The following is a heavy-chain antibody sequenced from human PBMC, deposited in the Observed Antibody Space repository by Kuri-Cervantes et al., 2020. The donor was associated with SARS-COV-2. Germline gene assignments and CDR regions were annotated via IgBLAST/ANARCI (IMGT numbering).Heavy chain of an antibody. CDR2: ISSSSSYT. Sequence: GGSLRLSCAASGFTFSDYYMSWIRQAPGKGLEWVSYISSSSSYTNYADSVKGRFIISRDNSKNTLFLQMDSLRAEDTAIYYCTTWITTFRTVTTDYWGQGTLVTVSS. CDR1: GFTFSDYY. CDR3: TTWITTFRTVTTDY. D-gene: IGHD3-3*01. J-gene: IGHJ4*02. V-gene: IGHV3-11*03.